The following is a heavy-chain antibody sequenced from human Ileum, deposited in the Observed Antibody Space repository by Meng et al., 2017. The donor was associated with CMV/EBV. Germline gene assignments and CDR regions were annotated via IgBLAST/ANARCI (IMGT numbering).Heavy chain of an antibody. CDR2: ISWDGANT. J-gene: IGHJ6*02. D-gene: IGHD2-2*01. CDR1: GFTFDDYG. Sequence: GGSLRLSCAVSGFTFDDYGMHWVRQAPGKGLEWVSLISWDGANTYYADSVRGRFTISRDNSKNSLYLQMNSLRAEDTALYYCAKERSTAFYYYGLDAWGQGTTVTVSS. CDR3: AKERSTAFYYYGLDA. V-gene: IGHV3-43D*03.